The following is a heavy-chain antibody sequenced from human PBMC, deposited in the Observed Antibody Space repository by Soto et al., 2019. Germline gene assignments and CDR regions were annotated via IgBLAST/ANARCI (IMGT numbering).Heavy chain of an antibody. CDR1: GGTFSSYT. D-gene: IGHD3-10*01. V-gene: IGHV1-69*08. J-gene: IGHJ4*02. Sequence: QVQLVQSGAEVKKPGSSVKVSCKDSGGTFSSYTISWVRQAPGQGLEWMGRIIPILGIANYAQKFQGRVTITADKSTSTAYMELSSLRSEDTAVYYCARDYCSGSYPYDFDYWGQGTLVTVSS. CDR2: IIPILGIA. CDR3: ARDYCSGSYPYDFDY.